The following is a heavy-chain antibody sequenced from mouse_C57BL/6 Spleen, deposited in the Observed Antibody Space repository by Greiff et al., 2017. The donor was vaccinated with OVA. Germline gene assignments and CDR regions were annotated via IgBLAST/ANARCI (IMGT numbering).Heavy chain of an antibody. Sequence: VQLQQPGAELVKPGASVKLSCKASGYTFTSYGMHWVKQRPGQGLEWIGGIDPSDSYTNYNQKFKGKATLTVDKSSSTAYMQLSSLTSEDSAVYFCASRMVTTGEWFAYWGQGTLVTVSA. J-gene: IGHJ3*01. CDR2: IDPSDSYT. V-gene: IGHV1-59*01. CDR3: ASRMVTTGEWFAY. CDR1: GYTFTSYG. D-gene: IGHD2-2*01.